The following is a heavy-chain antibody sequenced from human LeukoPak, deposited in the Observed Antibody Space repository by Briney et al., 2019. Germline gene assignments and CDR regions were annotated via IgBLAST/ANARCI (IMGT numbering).Heavy chain of an antibody. Sequence: SGGSLRLSCAASGFTFSSYSMNWVPQAPGKGLEWVSSISSSSSYIYYADSVKGRFTISRDNAKNSLYLQMNSLRAEDTAVYYCARDPDVAAAGTNWGHGTLVTVSS. D-gene: IGHD6-13*01. CDR3: ARDPDVAAAGTN. CDR2: ISSSSSYI. V-gene: IGHV3-21*01. J-gene: IGHJ4*01. CDR1: GFTFSSYS.